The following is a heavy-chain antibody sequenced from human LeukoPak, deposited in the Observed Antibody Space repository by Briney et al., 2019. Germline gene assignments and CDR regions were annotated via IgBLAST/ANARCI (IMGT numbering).Heavy chain of an antibody. V-gene: IGHV3-33*06. CDR2: IWYDGSNR. D-gene: IGHD3-22*01. Sequence: GRSLRLSCAASGFTFSSYGMHWVRQAPGKGLDWVAVIWYDGSNRYYADSVKGRFTISRDNSKNTVYLQMNSLRAEDTAVYYCAKDRDIYYDSSGYRRNDAFDIWGQGTMVTVSS. J-gene: IGHJ3*02. CDR3: AKDRDIYYDSSGYRRNDAFDI. CDR1: GFTFSSYG.